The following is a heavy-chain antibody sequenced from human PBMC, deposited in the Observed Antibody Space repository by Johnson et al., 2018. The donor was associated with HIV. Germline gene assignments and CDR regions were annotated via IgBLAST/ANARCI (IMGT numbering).Heavy chain of an antibody. CDR2: ISDDGSSR. J-gene: IGHJ3*02. V-gene: IGHV3-30*14. CDR3: ARGEGRIPHAFDI. Sequence: VQLVESGGGVVQPGRSLRLSCAASGFIFSSYPMHWIRQAPGEGLEWVALISDDGSSRYYADSVKGRFTISRANSKNTLYLQMGSLRAEDMAVYYCARGEGRIPHAFDIWGQGTMVTVSS. D-gene: IGHD2-2*02. CDR1: GFIFSSYP.